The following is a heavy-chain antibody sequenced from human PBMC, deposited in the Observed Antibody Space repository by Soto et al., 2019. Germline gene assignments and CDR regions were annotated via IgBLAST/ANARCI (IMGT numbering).Heavy chain of an antibody. CDR1: GYTFTGYY. V-gene: IGHV1-2*02. J-gene: IGHJ4*02. Sequence: QVQLVQSGAEVKKPGASVKVSCKASGYTFTGYYMHWVRQAPGQGLELMGWINPNSGGTNYAQKFQGMITMTRDTSTSTVYMELSRLRSDDTAVYYCASKGQRGYSGYVLFYWGQGTLVTVSS. CDR3: ASKGQRGYSGYVLFY. CDR2: INPNSGGT. D-gene: IGHD5-12*01.